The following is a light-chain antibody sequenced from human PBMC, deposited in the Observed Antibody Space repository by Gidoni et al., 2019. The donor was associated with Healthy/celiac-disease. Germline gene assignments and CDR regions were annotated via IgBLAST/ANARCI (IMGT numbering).Light chain of an antibody. CDR2: EVS. V-gene: IGLV2-14*01. J-gene: IGLJ1*01. CDR1: SSDVGGYNY. Sequence: QSALTQTASVSGSPGQSITISCTGTSSDVGGYNYVSWYQQPPGKAPKLMIYEVSNRPSGVSNRFSGSKSGNTASLTISGLQAEDEADYYCSSYTSSSPYVFGTGTKVTVL. CDR3: SSYTSSSPYV.